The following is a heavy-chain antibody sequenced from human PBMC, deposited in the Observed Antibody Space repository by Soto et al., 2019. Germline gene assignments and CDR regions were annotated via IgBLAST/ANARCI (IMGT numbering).Heavy chain of an antibody. J-gene: IGHJ4*02. CDR1: GGSINNYY. Sequence: PSETLSLTCSVSGGSINNYYWSWIRQPPGKGLEFIGYIYYAGTTTYNPSLKSQVTISVDMSKNQFSLKLSSVTAADTAVYYCARLGGYYQALDSWGQGTLVTVSS. D-gene: IGHD3-22*01. CDR2: IYYAGTT. V-gene: IGHV4-59*08. CDR3: ARLGGYYQALDS.